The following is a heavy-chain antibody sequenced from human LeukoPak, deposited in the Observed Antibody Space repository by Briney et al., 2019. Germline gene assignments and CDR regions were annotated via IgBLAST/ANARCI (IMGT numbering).Heavy chain of an antibody. CDR3: ARGGAVRFDY. J-gene: IGHJ4*02. D-gene: IGHD3-16*01. Sequence: PSETLSLTCTVSGGSISSGGYYWSWIRQHPGKGLEWIGSIYYSGSTYYNPSLKSRVTISVDTSKNQFSLKLSSVTAADTAVYYCARGGAVRFDYWGQGTLVTVSA. CDR1: GGSISSGGYY. V-gene: IGHV4-39*07. CDR2: IYYSGST.